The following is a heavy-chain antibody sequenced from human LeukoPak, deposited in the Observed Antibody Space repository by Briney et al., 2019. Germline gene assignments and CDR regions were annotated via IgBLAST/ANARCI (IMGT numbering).Heavy chain of an antibody. Sequence: GGSLRLSCATSGFTFSDYAMYWVRQAPGKGLEWVSSISPSSNYIYYADSVKGRFTISRDNAKNSLYLQMNSLRAEDTAVYYCARIAYAATVSYYDYWGQGTLVTVSS. CDR2: ISPSSNYI. J-gene: IGHJ4*02. CDR3: ARIAYAATVSYYDY. D-gene: IGHD4-17*01. V-gene: IGHV3-21*01. CDR1: GFTFSDYA.